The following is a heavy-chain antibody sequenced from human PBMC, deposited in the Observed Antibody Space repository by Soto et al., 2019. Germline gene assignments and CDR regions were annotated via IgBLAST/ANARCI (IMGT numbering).Heavy chain of an antibody. V-gene: IGHV4-31*03. CDR3: ARDVDYYGSGSPPLLSK. J-gene: IGHJ4*02. CDR1: GGSITSGGYC. D-gene: IGHD3-10*01. Sequence: QVQLQESGPGLVKPSETLSLTCTVSGGSITSGGYCWTWIRQHPVKGLEWMGHIDYSGSSSYNPSLKSRLIISIDGSKNQFSLQRSDVTAAVTAVYYCARDVDYYGSGSPPLLSKWGQGTLVTVSS. CDR2: IDYSGSS.